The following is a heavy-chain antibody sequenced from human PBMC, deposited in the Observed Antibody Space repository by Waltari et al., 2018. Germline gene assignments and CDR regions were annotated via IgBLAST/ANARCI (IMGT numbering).Heavy chain of an antibody. Sequence: QVQLVESGGGVVQPGGSLRLSCAASGFNFSSYDMHWVRQAPGKGLEWVALRRYDGINKYYEDSVKGRFTISRDTSENTLYLQMNSLGGQDTAVYYCAKEGGPWEPMAHWGQGTLVTVSS. CDR1: GFNFSSYD. CDR3: AKEGGPWEPMAH. V-gene: IGHV3-30*02. D-gene: IGHD1-26*01. CDR2: RRYDGINK. J-gene: IGHJ4*02.